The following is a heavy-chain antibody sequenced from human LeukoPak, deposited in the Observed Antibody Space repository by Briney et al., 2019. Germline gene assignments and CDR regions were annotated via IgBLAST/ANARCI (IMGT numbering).Heavy chain of an antibody. CDR2: IIPILNIA. Sequence: SVKVSCKASGGTFSNDAISWVRQAPGQGLEWMGRIIPILNIANYAQMFRGRVTMAADTSTSTSYMELSSLRSEDTAVYYCARDLAGYDYWGQGTLVTVSS. CDR1: GGTFSNDA. D-gene: IGHD6-19*01. CDR3: ARDLAGYDY. V-gene: IGHV1-69*04. J-gene: IGHJ4*02.